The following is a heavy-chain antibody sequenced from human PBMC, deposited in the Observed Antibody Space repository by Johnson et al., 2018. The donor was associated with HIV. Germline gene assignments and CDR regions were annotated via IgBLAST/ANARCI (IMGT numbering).Heavy chain of an antibody. J-gene: IGHJ3*02. V-gene: IGHV3-30*14. CDR3: ARTTRMVGAFDI. Sequence: QVQLVESGGGVVQPGTSMRLSCVVSGLNFSDYSMHWVRQTPGKGLEWVAVLSYDGSKEYYADSVKGRFTISRDKSKNTLYLQMNSLRADDTAVYYCARTTRMVGAFDIWGQGTMVTVSS. CDR2: LSYDGSKE. D-gene: IGHD2-15*01. CDR1: GLNFSDYS.